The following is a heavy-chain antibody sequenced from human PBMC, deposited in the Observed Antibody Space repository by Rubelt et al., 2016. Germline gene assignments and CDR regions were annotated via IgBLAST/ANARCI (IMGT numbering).Heavy chain of an antibody. J-gene: IGHJ4*02. D-gene: IGHD2-2*01. CDR1: GFTFSSYS. V-gene: IGHV3-48*02. Sequence: EVQLVESGGGLVQPGGSLRLSCAASGFTFSSYSMNWVRQAPGKGLEWVSYISSSSSTIYYADSVKGRITISRDNAKNSLYLQMNSLIDEDRAVYYCATQGYCSSTSCYGAYWGQRTLVAVSS. CDR3: ATQGYCSSTSCYGAY. CDR2: ISSSSSTI.